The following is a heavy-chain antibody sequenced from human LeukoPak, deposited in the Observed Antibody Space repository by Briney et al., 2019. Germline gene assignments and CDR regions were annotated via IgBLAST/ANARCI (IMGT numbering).Heavy chain of an antibody. CDR1: GFTFSSYA. CDR3: AKDQYQLLVRSYYYYGMDV. CDR2: LSGSGGST. V-gene: IGHV3-23*01. D-gene: IGHD2-2*01. J-gene: IGHJ6*04. Sequence: GGTLCLTCAASGFTFSSYAMSWVGRAQGKGLERVSALSGSGGSTYYADSVKGRFTISRDNSKNTLYLQMNSLRAEDTAVYYCAKDQYQLLVRSYYYYGMDVWGKGTTVTVSS.